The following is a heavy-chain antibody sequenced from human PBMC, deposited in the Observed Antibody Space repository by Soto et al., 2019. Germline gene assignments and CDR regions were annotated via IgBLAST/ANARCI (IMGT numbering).Heavy chain of an antibody. CDR3: ARRTITMVRGVLHYYYYYMDV. J-gene: IGHJ6*03. CDR2: INHSGST. CDR1: GGSFSGYY. V-gene: IGHV4-34*01. D-gene: IGHD3-10*01. Sequence: SETLSLTCAVYGGSFSGYYWSWIRQPPGKGLEWIGEINHSGSTNYNPSLKSRVTISVDTSKNQFSLKLSSVTAADTAVYYCARRTITMVRGVLHYYYYYMDVWGKGTTVTVSS.